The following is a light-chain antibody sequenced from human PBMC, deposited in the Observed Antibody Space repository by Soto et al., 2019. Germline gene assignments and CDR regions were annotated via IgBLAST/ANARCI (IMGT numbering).Light chain of an antibody. J-gene: IGLJ1*01. CDR2: SSD. CDR3: AAWDDSLNGHV. CDR1: SSNIGRHT. V-gene: IGLV1-44*01. Sequence: QSVLTQPPSASVTPGQRVTISCSGGSSNIGRHTVNWYQQLPGTAPKLLIQSSDKRPSGVPDRFSGSTSGTSGSLAISGLQSEDEADYYCAAWDDSLNGHVFGTGTKLTVL.